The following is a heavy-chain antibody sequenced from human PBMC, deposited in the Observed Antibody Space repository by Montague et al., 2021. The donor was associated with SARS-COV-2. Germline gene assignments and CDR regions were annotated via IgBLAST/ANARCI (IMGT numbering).Heavy chain of an antibody. J-gene: IGHJ6*03. CDR3: ARGRIEVSMIVVVLTGASYYMDV. CDR2: TYYRSKWYN. V-gene: IGHV6-1*01. Sequence: CAISGDSVSSNRATWNWIRQSPSRGLERLGRTYYRSKWYNDYSDSVKGRITISPDTSKNQFSLQLHSVTAADTAVYYCARGRIEVSMIVVVLTGASYYMDVWGKGTTVTVSS. D-gene: IGHD3-22*01. CDR1: GDSVSSNRAT.